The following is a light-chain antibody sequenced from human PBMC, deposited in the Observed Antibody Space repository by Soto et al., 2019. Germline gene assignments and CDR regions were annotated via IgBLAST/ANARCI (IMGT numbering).Light chain of an antibody. CDR3: QQRSKWVT. J-gene: IGKJ4*01. V-gene: IGKV3-11*01. Sequence: EIVMTQSPATLSVSPGERATLSCRASQSVSSNLAWYQQKPGQAPRLLIYGASNRATGIPARFSGSGSGTDFNLTISSLEPEDFAVYYCQQRSKWVTFGRGTKVDIK. CDR2: GAS. CDR1: QSVSSN.